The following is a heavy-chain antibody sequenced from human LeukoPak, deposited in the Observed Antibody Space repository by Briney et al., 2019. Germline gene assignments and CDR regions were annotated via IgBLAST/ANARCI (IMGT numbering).Heavy chain of an antibody. D-gene: IGHD5-24*01. CDR3: ARVGMERWLQYQH. CDR2: IYRSDNT. Sequence: PSETLSLTCTVSGASISSYYWTWIRQPAGKGLEWIGRIYRSDNTNFHPSLESRVTMSADTSKNQFSLRLSSVTAADTAVYYCARVGMERWLQYQHWGQGTLVTVSS. CDR1: GASISSYY. J-gene: IGHJ1*01. V-gene: IGHV4-4*07.